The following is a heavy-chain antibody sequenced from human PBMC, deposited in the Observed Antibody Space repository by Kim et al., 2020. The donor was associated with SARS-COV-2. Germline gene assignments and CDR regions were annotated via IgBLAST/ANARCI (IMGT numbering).Heavy chain of an antibody. D-gene: IGHD6-13*01. J-gene: IGHJ4*02. V-gene: IGHV3-33*01. Sequence: GGSLRLSCAASGFTFSSYGMHWVRQAPGKGLEWVAVIWYDGSNKYYADSVKGRFTISRDNSKNTLYLQMNSLRAEDTAVYYCARAWYPVDEFFDYWGQGTLVTVSS. CDR3: ARAWYPVDEFFDY. CDR1: GFTFSSYG. CDR2: IWYDGSNK.